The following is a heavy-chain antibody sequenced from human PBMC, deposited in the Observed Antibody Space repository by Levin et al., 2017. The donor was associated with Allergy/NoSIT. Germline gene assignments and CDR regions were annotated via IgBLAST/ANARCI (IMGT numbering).Heavy chain of an antibody. Sequence: PGGSLRLSCAASAFTFSTYWMSWVRQAPGKGLEWVANIKHDGSEEYYADSVKGRFTVSRDNAKNSLYLQMNSLRVEDTAVYYCTRQRGDYWGQGTLVTVSS. J-gene: IGHJ4*02. CDR3: TRQRGDY. CDR2: IKHDGSEE. CDR1: AFTFSTYW. V-gene: IGHV3-7*01. D-gene: IGHD1-26*01.